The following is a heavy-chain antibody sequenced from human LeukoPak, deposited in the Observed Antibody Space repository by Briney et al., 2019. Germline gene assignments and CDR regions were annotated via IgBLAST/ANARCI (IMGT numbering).Heavy chain of an antibody. D-gene: IGHD3-10*01. J-gene: IGHJ4*02. CDR3: SKEGNSYYYYYNSPR. V-gene: IGHV3-49*04. Sequence: GGSLRLSCTASGFTFGDSAMSWVRQAPGKGLEWVGFIRSKDYGGTTEYAASVKGRFTISRDDSKSIAYLQMNSLKTEDTAIYFCSKEGNSYYYYYNSPRWGQGTLVTGSS. CDR2: IRSKDYGGTT. CDR1: GFTFGDSA.